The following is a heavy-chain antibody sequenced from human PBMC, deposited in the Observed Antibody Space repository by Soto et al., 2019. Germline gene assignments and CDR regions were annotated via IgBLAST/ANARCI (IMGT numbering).Heavy chain of an antibody. V-gene: IGHV4-4*02. Sequence: QVQLQESGPGLVKPSGTLSLTCAVSGGSISSSNWWSWVRQPPGKGLEWIGEIYHSGSTNYNPSLKGRVPISVGKSKTQFSRKLSSVTAAAPAVDYWARGGGGSYYAFDIWGQGTMVTVSS. CDR3: ARGGGGSYYAFDI. D-gene: IGHD1-26*01. CDR1: GGSISSSNW. J-gene: IGHJ3*02. CDR2: IYHSGST.